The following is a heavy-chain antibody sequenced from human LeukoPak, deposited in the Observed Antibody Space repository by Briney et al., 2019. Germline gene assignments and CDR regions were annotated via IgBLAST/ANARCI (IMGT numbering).Heavy chain of an antibody. CDR1: GGSISGYY. CDR2: IDYSGST. CDR3: ARGFDLKSTYFDY. J-gene: IGHJ4*02. V-gene: IGHV4-59*01. D-gene: IGHD5-12*01. Sequence: PSETLSLTCTLSGGSISGYYWNWIRQPPGKGLEWIGYIDYSGSTNYNPSLKSRVTISIDTSKNQFSLRLTSVTAADSAVYYCARGFDLKSTYFDYWGQGTLVTVSS.